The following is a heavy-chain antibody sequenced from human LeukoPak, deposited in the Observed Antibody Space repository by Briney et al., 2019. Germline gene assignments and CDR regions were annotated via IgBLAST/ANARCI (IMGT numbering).Heavy chain of an antibody. J-gene: IGHJ4*02. V-gene: IGHV1-46*03. D-gene: IGHD1-26*01. Sequence: GASVKVSCRASGYTFTSYYMHWVRQAPGQGLEWMGIISPSGGSTSYAQKFQGRVTMTRDTSTSTVYMELSSLRSEDTAVYYYARDLVGAQSRDYWGQGTLVTVSS. CDR1: GYTFTSYY. CDR3: ARDLVGAQSRDY. CDR2: ISPSGGST.